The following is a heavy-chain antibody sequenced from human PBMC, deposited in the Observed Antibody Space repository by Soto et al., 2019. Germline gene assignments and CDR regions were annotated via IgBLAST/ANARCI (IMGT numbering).Heavy chain of an antibody. CDR2: ISGSGGST. D-gene: IGHD3-22*01. CDR3: AKGGYDSSGYYYGAGAFDI. V-gene: IGHV3-23*01. CDR1: GFSFDNYA. J-gene: IGHJ3*02. Sequence: GGSLRLSCVASGFSFDNYAMSWVRQAPGKGLEWVSAISGSGGSTYYADSVKGRFTISRDNSKNTLYLQMSSLRAEDTAVYYCAKGGYDSSGYYYGAGAFDIWGQGTMVTVSS.